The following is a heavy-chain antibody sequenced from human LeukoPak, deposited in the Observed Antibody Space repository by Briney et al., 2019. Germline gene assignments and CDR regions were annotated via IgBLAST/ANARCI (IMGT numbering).Heavy chain of an antibody. V-gene: IGHV4-34*01. CDR3: ARINEDGDNGGWFDP. CDR1: GGPFSDYY. CDR2: IHHSGIT. Sequence: LETLSLTCAVNGGPFSDYYWSWIRQAPGMRLKWIGEIHHSGITNYNPSLKSRVTMALDTSKNQISLKVTSVTAADTAIYYCARINEDGDNGGWFDPWGQGTLVAVSA. J-gene: IGHJ5*02. D-gene: IGHD4-23*01.